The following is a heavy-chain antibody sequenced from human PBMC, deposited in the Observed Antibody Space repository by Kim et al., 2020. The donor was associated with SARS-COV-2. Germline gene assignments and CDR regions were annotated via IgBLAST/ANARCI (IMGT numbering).Heavy chain of an antibody. J-gene: IGHJ5*02. CDR3: ARDQVAVAGRWFDP. D-gene: IGHD6-19*01. Sequence: AQKFQGRVTMTRDTCTSTGYVELSSLRSEDTAVYYCARDQVAVAGRWFDPWGQGTLVTVSS. V-gene: IGHV1-46*01.